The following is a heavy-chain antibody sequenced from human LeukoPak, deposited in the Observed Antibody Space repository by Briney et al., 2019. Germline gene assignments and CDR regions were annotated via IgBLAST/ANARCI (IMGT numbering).Heavy chain of an antibody. V-gene: IGHV3-21*01. D-gene: IGHD3-3*01. CDR3: ARDGVTIFGVVPNDY. Sequence: GGSLRLSCVVSGFSFSSYAMSWVRQAPGKGLEWVSSISSSSSYIYYADSVKGRFTISRDNAKNSLYLQMNSLRAEDTAVYYCARDGVTIFGVVPNDYWGQGTLVTVSS. CDR1: GFSFSSYA. J-gene: IGHJ4*02. CDR2: ISSSSSYI.